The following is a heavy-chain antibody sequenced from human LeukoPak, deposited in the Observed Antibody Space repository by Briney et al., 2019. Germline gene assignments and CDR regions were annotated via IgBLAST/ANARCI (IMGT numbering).Heavy chain of an antibody. CDR3: ARRPTGTSTGGSFDY. V-gene: IGHV5-51*01. CDR1: GYSFTSYW. D-gene: IGHD1-1*01. CDR2: IYPGDSDT. J-gene: IGHJ4*02. Sequence: GESLKISCKGSGYSFTSYWIGWVRQMPGKGLEWMGIIYPGDSDTRYSPSFQGQVTISADKSISTAYLQWSSLKAADTAMYYCARRPTGTSTGGSFDYWGQGTLVTVSS.